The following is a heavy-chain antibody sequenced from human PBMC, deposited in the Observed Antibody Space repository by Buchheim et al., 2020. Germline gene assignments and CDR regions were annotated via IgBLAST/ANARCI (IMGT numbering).Heavy chain of an antibody. CDR1: GYTFTSYG. D-gene: IGHD3-3*01. V-gene: IGHV1-18*01. CDR3: ARDRVGDYDFWSGYYGWGYYYYYYGMDV. J-gene: IGHJ6*02. CDR2: ISAYNGNT. Sequence: QVQLVQSGAEVKKPGASVKVSCKASGYTFTSYGISWVRQAPGQGLEWMGWISAYNGNTNYAQKLQGRVTMTTDTSTSTAYMELRSLRSDDTAVYYCARDRVGDYDFWSGYYGWGYYYYYYGMDVWGQGTT.